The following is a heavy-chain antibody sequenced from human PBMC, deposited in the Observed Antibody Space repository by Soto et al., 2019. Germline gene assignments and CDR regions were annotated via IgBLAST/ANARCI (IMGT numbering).Heavy chain of an antibody. V-gene: IGHV3-48*02. CDR1: GFTFSSYS. CDR3: ATTDTLNY. Sequence: EVQLVESGGGLVQPGGSLRLSCAASGFTFSSYSMNWVRQAPWKGLEWVSYISSGSSAIYYADSVKGRFTISRDNAKNSLYLQMNSLTDEDTAVYYCATTDTLNYWGQGTLVTVSS. D-gene: IGHD5-18*01. J-gene: IGHJ4*02. CDR2: ISSGSSAI.